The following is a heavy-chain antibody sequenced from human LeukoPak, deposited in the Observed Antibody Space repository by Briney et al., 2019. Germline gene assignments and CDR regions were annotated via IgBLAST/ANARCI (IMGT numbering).Heavy chain of an antibody. CDR1: GFTFSSYD. V-gene: IGHV3-30*02. Sequence: GGSLRLSCAASGFTFSSYDMHWVRQAPGKGLEWVAFIRYDGTNKYYADSVKGRFTISRDNSKNTLYLQMNSLRAADTAVYYCAKDAVYYDNSGYYYFGYWVQGTLVTLSS. J-gene: IGHJ4*02. CDR2: IRYDGTNK. D-gene: IGHD3-22*01. CDR3: AKDAVYYDNSGYYYFGY.